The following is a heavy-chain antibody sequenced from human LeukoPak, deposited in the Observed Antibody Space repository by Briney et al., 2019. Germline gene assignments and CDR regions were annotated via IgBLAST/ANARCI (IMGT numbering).Heavy chain of an antibody. CDR1: GASMSGYY. V-gene: IGHV4-59*12. J-gene: IGHJ4*02. D-gene: IGHD2-15*01. CDR3: ASRYCSGGSCRDY. Sequence: SETLSLTCTVSGASMSGYYYSWIRQPPGKGLEWIGYTHYSGNTNYNPSLKSRVTMSVDTSTNQFSLKLSSVTAADTAVYYCASRYCSGGSCRDYWGQGTLVTVSS. CDR2: THYSGNT.